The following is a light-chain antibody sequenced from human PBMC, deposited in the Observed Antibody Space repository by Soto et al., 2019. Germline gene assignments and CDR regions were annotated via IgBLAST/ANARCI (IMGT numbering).Light chain of an antibody. V-gene: IGKV3-20*01. Sequence: EIILTQSPGILSLSPGERATLSCRASQSISSSYIAWYQQRPGQAPRLLIYGASNRATVIPDRFSASGSKTDFTLTISRLEPEDFAVYYCQQYGSSPPYTFGQGTKLEIK. CDR2: GAS. CDR3: QQYGSSPPYT. J-gene: IGKJ2*01. CDR1: QSISSSY.